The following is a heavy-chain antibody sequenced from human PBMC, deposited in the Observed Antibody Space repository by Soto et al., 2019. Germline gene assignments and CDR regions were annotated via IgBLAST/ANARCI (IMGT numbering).Heavy chain of an antibody. CDR1: GFTFSDYY. D-gene: IGHD3-10*01. CDR3: ARTMVRGVMTLQHYYYMDV. CDR2: ISSSGSTI. J-gene: IGHJ6*03. Sequence: GSLRLSCAAPGFTFSDYYMSWIRQAPGKGLEWVSYISSSGSTIYYADSVKGRFTISRDNAKNSLYLQMNSLRAEDTAVYYCARTMVRGVMTLQHYYYMDVWGKGTTVTVSS. V-gene: IGHV3-11*01.